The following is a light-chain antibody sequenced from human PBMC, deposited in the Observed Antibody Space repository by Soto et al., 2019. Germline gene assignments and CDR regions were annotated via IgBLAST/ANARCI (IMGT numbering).Light chain of an antibody. J-gene: IGLJ3*02. Sequence: QPVLTQPPSVSGAPGRRVTIACTGLSSNIGAGYDVNWYQQSPGTAPKLLIYRNKDRPSGVPDRFSGSRSGTSGALAITGLQTEDEADYYCQSYDSSLNAVVFGGGTKLTVL. V-gene: IGLV1-40*01. CDR2: RNK. CDR3: QSYDSSLNAVV. CDR1: SSNIGAGYD.